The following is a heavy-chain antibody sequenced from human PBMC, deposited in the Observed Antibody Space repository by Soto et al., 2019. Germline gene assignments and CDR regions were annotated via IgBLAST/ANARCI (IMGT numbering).Heavy chain of an antibody. D-gene: IGHD6-6*01. V-gene: IGHV3-30*04. CDR1: GFIFKNDA. CDR3: TKSSGGSSSVGMDY. Sequence: GGSLRLSXAVSGFIFKNDALNWVRQAPGKGLEWVASITRDGYNKYYADSVKSRFTISRDNSKNTLSLQMTALRVEDSSVYYCTKSSGGSSSVGMDYWGPGTLVTVSS. J-gene: IGHJ4*02. CDR2: ITRDGYNK.